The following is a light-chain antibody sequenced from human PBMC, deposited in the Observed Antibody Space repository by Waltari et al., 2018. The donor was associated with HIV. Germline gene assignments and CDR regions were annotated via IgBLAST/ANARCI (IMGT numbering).Light chain of an antibody. CDR3: QSYDRSLSGSFV. Sequence: QSVLTQPPSVSGAPGQRVTISCTGNSSNIGAGYDVHWYQHLPGTAPKLLIQGDRNRPSGVPARFSASRSDTSASLASTGLQAEDEADYYCQSYDRSLSGSFVFGTGTKVTVL. CDR2: GDR. V-gene: IGLV1-40*01. J-gene: IGLJ1*01. CDR1: SSNIGAGYD.